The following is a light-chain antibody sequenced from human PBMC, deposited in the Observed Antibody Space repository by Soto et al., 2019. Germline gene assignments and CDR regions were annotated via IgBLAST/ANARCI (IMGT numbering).Light chain of an antibody. CDR2: DTS. Sequence: DIVMTQSPLSLPVTPGEPASLSCRSSQSVSTNLAWYQQKPGQAHRLIIYDTSTRATGIPARFSGSVSGTEFTLTISSLQSEDFAVYYGQQYRNWPPITFGQGTRLEIK. V-gene: IGKV3-15*01. J-gene: IGKJ5*01. CDR3: QQYRNWPPIT. CDR1: QSVSTN.